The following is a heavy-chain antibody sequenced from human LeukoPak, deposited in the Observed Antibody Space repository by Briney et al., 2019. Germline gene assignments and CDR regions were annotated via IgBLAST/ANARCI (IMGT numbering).Heavy chain of an antibody. J-gene: IGHJ5*02. D-gene: IGHD4-17*01. CDR2: INHSGST. CDR1: GGSFSGYY. Sequence: SETLSLTCAVYGGSFSGYYWSWIRQPPGKGLEWIGEINHSGSTNYNPSLKSRVTISVDTSKNQFSLKLSSVTAADTAVYYCAREYGAYGEPGTWGQGTLVTVSS. CDR3: AREYGAYGEPGT. V-gene: IGHV4-34*01.